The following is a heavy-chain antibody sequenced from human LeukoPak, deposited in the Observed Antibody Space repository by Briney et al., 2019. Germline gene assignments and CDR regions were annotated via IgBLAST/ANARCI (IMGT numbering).Heavy chain of an antibody. CDR3: ARGLVFCSSTSCYFDYYYYMDV. CDR1: GYTFTNYG. V-gene: IGHV1-18*01. J-gene: IGHJ6*03. CDR2: ISAYNGNT. Sequence: ASVKVSCKTSGYTFTNYGISWVRQAPGQGLEWMGWISAYNGNTNYAQKLQGRVTMTTDTSTSTAYMELSSLRSEDTAVYYCARGLVFCSSTSCYFDYYYYMDVWGKGTTVTVSS. D-gene: IGHD2-2*01.